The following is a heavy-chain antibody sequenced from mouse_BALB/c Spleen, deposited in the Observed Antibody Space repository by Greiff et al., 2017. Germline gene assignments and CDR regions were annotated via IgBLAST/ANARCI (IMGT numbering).Heavy chain of an antibody. CDR1: GYSFTGYF. J-gene: IGHJ4*01. CDR2: INPYNGDT. V-gene: IGHV1-20*02. CDR3: ARLGGYDVGDYAMDY. D-gene: IGHD2-2*01. Sequence: EVQLQESGPELVKPGASVKISCKASGYSFTGYFMNWVMQSHGKSLEWIGRINPYNGDTFYNQKFKGKATLTVDKSSSTAHMELRSLASEDSAVYYCARLGGYDVGDYAMDYWCQGTSVTVSS.